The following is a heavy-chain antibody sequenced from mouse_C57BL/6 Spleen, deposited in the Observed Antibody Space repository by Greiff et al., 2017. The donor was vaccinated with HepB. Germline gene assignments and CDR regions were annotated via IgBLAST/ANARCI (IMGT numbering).Heavy chain of an antibody. CDR3: TRITTDY. D-gene: IGHD1-1*01. CDR2: IDPETGGT. J-gene: IGHJ2*01. Sequence: VQLQESGAELVRPGASVTLSCKASGYTFTDYEMHWVKQTPVHGLEWIGAIDPETGGTAYNQKFKGKAILTADKSSSTAYMELRSLTSEDSAVYYCTRITTDYWGQGTTLTVSS. CDR1: GYTFTDYE. V-gene: IGHV1-15*01.